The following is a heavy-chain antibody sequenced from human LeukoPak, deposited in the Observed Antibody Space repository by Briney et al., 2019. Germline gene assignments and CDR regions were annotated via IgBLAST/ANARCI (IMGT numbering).Heavy chain of an antibody. J-gene: IGHJ3*02. CDR3: AKDYYDSSGYYSASAM. D-gene: IGHD3-22*01. CDR2: ISYDGSNK. CDR1: GFTFSSYG. V-gene: IGHV3-30*18. Sequence: PGRALRLSFAASGFTFSSYGMHWVRQAPGKGREGVAVISYDGSNKYYADSVKGRFTMSRDNSPNTLYLQMNSLRSEDTAVYYCAKDYYDSSGYYSASAMWGEGTMVTPSS.